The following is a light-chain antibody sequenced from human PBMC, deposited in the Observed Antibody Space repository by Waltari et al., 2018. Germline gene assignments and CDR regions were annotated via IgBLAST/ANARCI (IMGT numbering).Light chain of an antibody. J-gene: IGLJ1*01. CDR3: GSYRGSNSYV. CDR1: SSDIGAYNF. V-gene: IGLV2-14*03. Sequence: QSALTQPASVSGSPGQSITISCTGTSSDIGAYNFVSWYQQHPGKVPRVIIYNVNDRPSSIYSRFSGSKAGNTASLTISGLQPDDEADYYCGSYRGSNSYVFGTGTKVTVL. CDR2: NVN.